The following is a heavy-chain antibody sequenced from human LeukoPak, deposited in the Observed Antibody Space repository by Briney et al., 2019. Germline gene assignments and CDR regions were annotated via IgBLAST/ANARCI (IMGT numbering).Heavy chain of an antibody. CDR2: FDPEDGET. Sequence: ASVKVSCKVSGYTLTELSMHWVRQAPGKGLEWMGGFDPEDGETIYAQKFQGRVTMTEDTSTDTAYMELSSLRSEDTAVYYCATDRRELPFDAFDIWGQGTMVTVSS. CDR1: GYTLTELS. J-gene: IGHJ3*02. V-gene: IGHV1-24*01. CDR3: ATDRRELPFDAFDI. D-gene: IGHD1-7*01.